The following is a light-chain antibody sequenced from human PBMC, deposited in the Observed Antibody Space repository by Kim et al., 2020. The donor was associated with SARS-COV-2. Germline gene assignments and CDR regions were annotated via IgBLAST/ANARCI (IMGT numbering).Light chain of an antibody. CDR1: QSVSSSY. CDR3: QQYGSSPRRYT. J-gene: IGKJ2*01. CDR2: GAS. Sequence: PGERATLSCRASQSVSSSYLAWYQQKPDQAPRLLIYGASSRATGIPDRFSGSGSGTDFTLTISRLEPEDFAVYYCQQYGSSPRRYTFGQGTKLEIK. V-gene: IGKV3-20*01.